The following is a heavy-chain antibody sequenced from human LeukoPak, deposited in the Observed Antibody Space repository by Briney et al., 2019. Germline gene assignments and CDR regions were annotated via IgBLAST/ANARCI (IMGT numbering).Heavy chain of an antibody. D-gene: IGHD3-22*01. Sequence: GGSLRLSCAASGFTFSSYAMSWVRQAPGKGLEWVSAISGSGGSTYYADSVKGRFTISRDNSKNMLYLQMNSLRAEDTAVYYCAKGGLRYYYDSSGYYNPYFDYWGQGTLVTVSS. CDR3: AKGGLRYYYDSSGYYNPYFDY. CDR2: ISGSGGST. V-gene: IGHV3-23*01. J-gene: IGHJ4*02. CDR1: GFTFSSYA.